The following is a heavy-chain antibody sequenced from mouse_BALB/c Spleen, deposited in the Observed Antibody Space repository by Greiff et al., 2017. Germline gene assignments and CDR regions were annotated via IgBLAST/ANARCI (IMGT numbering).Heavy chain of an antibody. CDR3: ARGYLDY. Sequence: VQLKESGAELVQPGASVKLSCTASGFNFKDIYMHWVKQRPEQGLEWIGRIDPANGNTKYDPKFQGKATITADTSSNTAYLQLSSLTSEDTAVYYCARGYLDYWGQGTTLTVSS. CDR1: GFNFKDIY. V-gene: IGHV14-3*02. J-gene: IGHJ2*01. CDR2: IDPANGNT.